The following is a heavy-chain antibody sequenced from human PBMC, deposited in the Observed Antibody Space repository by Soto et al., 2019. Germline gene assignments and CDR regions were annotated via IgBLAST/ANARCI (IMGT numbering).Heavy chain of an antibody. J-gene: IGHJ3*02. CDR2: INHSGST. V-gene: IGHV4-34*01. CDR1: GGSFSGYY. CDR3: AREAPRHGRLAFDI. Sequence: SETLSLTCAVYGGSFSGYYWSWIRQPPGKGLEWIGEINHSGSTNYNPSLKSRVTISVDTSKNQFSLKLSSVTAADTAVYYCAREAPRHGRLAFDIWGQGTMVTVSS.